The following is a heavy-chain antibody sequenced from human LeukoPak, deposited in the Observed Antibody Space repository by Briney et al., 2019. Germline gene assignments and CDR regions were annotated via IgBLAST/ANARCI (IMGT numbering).Heavy chain of an antibody. D-gene: IGHD2-15*01. CDR1: GGTFSCYA. CDR2: IIPIFGTA. V-gene: IGHV1-69*05. Sequence: SVKVSCKASGGTFSCYAISWVRQAPGQGLEWMGGIIPIFGTANYAQKFQGRVTITTDESTSTAYMELSSLRSEDTAVYYCAREGSAYCSGGSCYVYWGQGTLVTVSS. J-gene: IGHJ4*02. CDR3: AREGSAYCSGGSCYVY.